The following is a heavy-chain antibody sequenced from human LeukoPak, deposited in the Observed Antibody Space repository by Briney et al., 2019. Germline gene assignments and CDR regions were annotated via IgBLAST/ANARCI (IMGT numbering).Heavy chain of an antibody. D-gene: IGHD3-22*01. CDR1: GGSISSSSHY. V-gene: IGHV4-39*01. CDR3: ARGDYYDSSGYVDY. J-gene: IGHJ4*02. CDR2: IYYSGST. Sequence: PSETLSLTCTVSGGSISSSSHYWGWIRQPPGKGLEWIGSIYYSGSTYYNPSLKSRVTISVDTSKNQFSLKLSSVTAADTAVYYCARGDYYDSSGYVDYWGQGTLVTVSS.